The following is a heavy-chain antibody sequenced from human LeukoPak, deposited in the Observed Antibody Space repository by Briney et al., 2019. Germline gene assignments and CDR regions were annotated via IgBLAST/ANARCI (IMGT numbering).Heavy chain of an antibody. CDR2: IWHDGGRK. CDR1: GFTFSTHG. Sequence: GGSLRLSCVVSGFTFSTHGFHWVRQAPGRGLEWVSVIWHDGGRKEYADSVRGRFTISRDNSNLYLQMNSLRAEDTAIYYCARDIGNSGFNLDYWGQGTPVTVSS. V-gene: IGHV3-33*01. D-gene: IGHD5-12*01. J-gene: IGHJ4*02. CDR3: ARDIGNSGFNLDY.